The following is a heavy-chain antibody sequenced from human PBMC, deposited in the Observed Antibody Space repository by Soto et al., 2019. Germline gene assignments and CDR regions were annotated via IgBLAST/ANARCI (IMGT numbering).Heavy chain of an antibody. CDR3: ARDRPGYDFWSGYLGY. CDR1: GFTFSSYA. Sequence: QVQLVESGGGVVQPGRSLRLSCAASGFTFSSYAMHWVRQAPGKGLEWVAVISYDGSNKYYADSVKGRFTISRDNSKNTLYLQMNSLRAEDTAVYYCARDRPGYDFWSGYLGYWGQGTLVTVSS. CDR2: ISYDGSNK. J-gene: IGHJ4*02. V-gene: IGHV3-30-3*01. D-gene: IGHD3-3*01.